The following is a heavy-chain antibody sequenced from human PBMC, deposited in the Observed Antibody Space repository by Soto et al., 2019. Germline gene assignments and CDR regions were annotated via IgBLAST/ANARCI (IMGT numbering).Heavy chain of an antibody. J-gene: IGHJ6*02. Sequence: EVQLLESGGGLGQRGGSLRLSCAASGFTFSSYAMGWVRQAPGKGLEWVSAISDSGDKTYYADSVKGRFTVSRDNSKNTLYLQINSLRAEDTAVYFCARSPGNHYGLNLWGQGTTVTVSS. CDR2: ISDSGDKT. V-gene: IGHV3-23*01. CDR1: GFTFSSYA. CDR3: ARSPGNHYGLNL.